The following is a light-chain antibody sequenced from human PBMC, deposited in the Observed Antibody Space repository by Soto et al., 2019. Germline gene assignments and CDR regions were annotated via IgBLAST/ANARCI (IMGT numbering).Light chain of an antibody. Sequence: DIQMTQSPSTLSASVGDRVTIACRASQNIHSGLAWYQQKPGKAPNLLIHDASKLASGVPSRFSGSGSGAHFTLTISSLQPDDFATYYCQQYMGYSWTLGPGTKVDIK. CDR3: QQYMGYSWT. CDR1: QNIHSG. CDR2: DAS. V-gene: IGKV1-5*01. J-gene: IGKJ1*01.